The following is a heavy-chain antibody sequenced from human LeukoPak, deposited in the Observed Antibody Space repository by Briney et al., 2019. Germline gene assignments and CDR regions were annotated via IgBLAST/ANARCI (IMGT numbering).Heavy chain of an antibody. V-gene: IGHV1-24*01. Sequence: GASVKVSCTVSGYTLTELSMYWVRQAPGKGLELMGGFDPEDGETIFAQKFQGRVTMTEDTSTDTAYMELSSLTSDDTAVYYCATRRGIAVSGPGAFDIWGQGTMVTVSS. CDR2: FDPEDGET. J-gene: IGHJ3*02. CDR3: ATRRGIAVSGPGAFDI. CDR1: GYTLTELS. D-gene: IGHD6-19*01.